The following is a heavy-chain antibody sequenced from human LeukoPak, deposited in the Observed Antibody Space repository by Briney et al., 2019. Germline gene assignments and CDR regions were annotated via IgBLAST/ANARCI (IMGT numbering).Heavy chain of an antibody. D-gene: IGHD2-2*01. J-gene: IGHJ4*02. CDR2: INHSGST. Sequence: SETLSLTCAVYGGSFSGYYWSWIRQPPGKGLEWIGEINHSGSTNYNPSLKSRVTISVDTSKNQFSLKLSSVTAADTAVYYCARGPRYCSSTSRYPSPADPSYWGQGTLVTVSS. CDR3: ARGPRYCSSTSRYPSPADPSY. V-gene: IGHV4-34*01. CDR1: GGSFSGYY.